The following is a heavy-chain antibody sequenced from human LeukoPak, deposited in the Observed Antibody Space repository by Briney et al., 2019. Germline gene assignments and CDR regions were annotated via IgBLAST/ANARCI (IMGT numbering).Heavy chain of an antibody. CDR1: GFTFSDYS. V-gene: IGHV3-48*04. D-gene: IGHD1-1*01. J-gene: IGHJ4*02. CDR2: ISGSGSTI. Sequence: GGSLRLSCAASGFTFSDYSMNWVRQTPRKGLEWVSCISGSGSTIYYADSVKGRFTISRDNAKNSLYLQMNSLRAEDTAVYYCARAEREDYWGQGTLVTVSS. CDR3: ARAEREDY.